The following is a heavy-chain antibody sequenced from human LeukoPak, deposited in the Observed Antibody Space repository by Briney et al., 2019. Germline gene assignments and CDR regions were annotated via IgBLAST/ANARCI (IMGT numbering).Heavy chain of an antibody. CDR3: ARDRGGGLDTATYDY. CDR1: GYTFTSYG. V-gene: IGHV1-18*01. D-gene: IGHD5-18*01. CDR2: IGAYNGNT. J-gene: IGHJ4*02. Sequence: GASVKVSCKASGYTFTSYGISWVRQAPGQGLEWMGWIGAYNGNTNYAQKLQGRVTMTTDTSTSTAYMELRSLRSDDTAVYYCARDRGGGLDTATYDYWGQGTLVTVSS.